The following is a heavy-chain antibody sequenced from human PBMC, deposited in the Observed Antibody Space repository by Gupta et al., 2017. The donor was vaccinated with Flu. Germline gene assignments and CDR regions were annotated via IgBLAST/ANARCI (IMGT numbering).Heavy chain of an antibody. Sequence: EVQLVESGGGLVQPGGSLRLSCAASGFIFSNYWMYWVRQAPGKGLVGVSRIHRDGSTTQYADSVKGRFTISRDNAKDTLYLQMNSLRAEDTAVYYCARNWEGIDYWGQGTLVTVSS. D-gene: IGHD1-26*01. CDR1: GFIFSNYW. J-gene: IGHJ4*02. CDR2: IHRDGSTT. CDR3: ARNWEGIDY. V-gene: IGHV3-74*03.